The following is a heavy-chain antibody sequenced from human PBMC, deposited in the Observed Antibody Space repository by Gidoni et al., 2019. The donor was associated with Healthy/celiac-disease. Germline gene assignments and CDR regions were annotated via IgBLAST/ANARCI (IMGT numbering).Heavy chain of an antibody. CDR1: GYSFTSYW. J-gene: IGHJ4*02. CDR2: IYPGDPAT. D-gene: IGHD1-26*01. CDR3: ARLGSVGATYFDY. Sequence: EGQLVRSGAAVKRPGESLKISCTGSGYSFTSYWIGWVRQMPGKGLEWMGIIYPGDPATRYSPSFQGQVTISADKSLSTAYLQWSSLKASDTAMYYCARLGSVGATYFDYWGQGTLVTVSS. V-gene: IGHV5-51*01.